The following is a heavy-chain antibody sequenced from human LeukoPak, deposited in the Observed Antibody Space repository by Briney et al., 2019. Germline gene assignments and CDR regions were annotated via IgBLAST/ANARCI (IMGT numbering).Heavy chain of an antibody. CDR3: ARGDPHADL. J-gene: IGHJ5*02. Sequence: GGSLRLSCAASGFDLSTYEMNWVRQAPGKGLEWIADITISGHTKNYADSVKGRFTISRDNARTSLYLQMSSLRVEDTGVYYCARGDPHADLWGEGTLVTVSS. V-gene: IGHV3-48*03. CDR2: ITISGHTK. CDR1: GFDLSTYE.